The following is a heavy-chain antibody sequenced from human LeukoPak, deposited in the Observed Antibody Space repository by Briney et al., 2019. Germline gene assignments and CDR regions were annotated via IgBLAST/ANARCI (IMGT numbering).Heavy chain of an antibody. CDR2: VGPYNRKT. J-gene: IGHJ4*02. CDR1: GYAFSSYG. V-gene: IGHV1-18*01. CDR3: ARGAPRGVWNLYLDY. Sequence: GASVKVSCKASGYAFSSYGIGWVRQAPGQGLEWMGWVGPYNRKTNYSQKFQGRVTMTTDTSTNTAYLELRTLRSDDTAVYYCARGAPRGVWNLYLDYWGQGTLVTVSS. D-gene: IGHD1-1*01.